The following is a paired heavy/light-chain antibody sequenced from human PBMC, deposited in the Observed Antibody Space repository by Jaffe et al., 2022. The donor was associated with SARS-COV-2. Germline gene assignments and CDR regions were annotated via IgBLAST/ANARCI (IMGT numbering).Heavy chain of an antibody. Sequence: EVQLVESGGGLVNPGGSLRLSCAASGFTFSSYSMNWVRQAPGKGLEWVSSISSSSSYIYYADSVKGRFTISRDNAKNSLYLQMNSLRAEDTAVYYCARCDFVGGDYDYYYGMDVWGQGTAVTVSS. CDR3: ARCDFVGGDYDYYYGMDV. CDR2: ISSSSSYI. V-gene: IGHV3-21*01. CDR1: GFTFSSYS. D-gene: IGHD3-16*01. J-gene: IGHJ6*02.
Light chain of an antibody. V-gene: IGLV1-47*01. CDR3: ATWDDSLDSYV. J-gene: IGLJ1*01. CDR1: SSSIGDNR. CDR2: KNN. Sequence: QSVLTQPPSASGTPGQRVTISCSGSSSSIGDNRVYWYQQLPGTAPKLLIYKNNQRPSGVPDRFSGSKSGTSASLAISGLRSEDEADYYCATWDDSLDSYVFGTGTKVTV.